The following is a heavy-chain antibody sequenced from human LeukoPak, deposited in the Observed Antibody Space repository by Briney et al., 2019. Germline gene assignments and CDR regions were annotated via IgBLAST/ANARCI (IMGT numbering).Heavy chain of an antibody. Sequence: AGGSLRLSCAASGFTFSSYGMSWVRQAPGKGLEWVSAISGSGGSTYYADSVKGRFTISRDNSKNTLYLQMNSLRAEDTAVYYCAKDSYYDSSGYYFSWGQGTLVTVSS. CDR1: GFTFSSYG. D-gene: IGHD3-22*01. J-gene: IGHJ5*02. CDR3: AKDSYYDSSGYYFS. CDR2: ISGSGGST. V-gene: IGHV3-23*01.